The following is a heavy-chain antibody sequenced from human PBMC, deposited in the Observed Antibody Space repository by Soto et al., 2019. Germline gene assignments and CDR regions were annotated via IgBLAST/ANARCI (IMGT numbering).Heavy chain of an antibody. D-gene: IGHD1-26*01. CDR3: AHSPVLMGATHFDY. V-gene: IGHV2-5*02. Sequence: QITLKESGPTLVKPTQTLTLTCTFSGFSLSTSGLGVGWIRQPPGKALEWLALIYWDDDKRYSPSLKSRLTITKDTSKNQVVLIMTNMDPVDTATYYCAHSPVLMGATHFDYWGQGTLVTVSS. CDR2: IYWDDDK. CDR1: GFSLSTSGLG. J-gene: IGHJ4*02.